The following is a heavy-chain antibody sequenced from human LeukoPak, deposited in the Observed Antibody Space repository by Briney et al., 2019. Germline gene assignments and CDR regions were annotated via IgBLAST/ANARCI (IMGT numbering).Heavy chain of an antibody. V-gene: IGHV1-46*01. CDR2: INPSGGST. CDR1: GYTFTSYY. D-gene: IGHD3-9*01. CDR3: AREPYLFYDILTDDYYYYGMDV. J-gene: IGHJ6*02. Sequence: ASVKVSCKASGYTFTSYYMHWVRQAPGQGLEWMGLINPSGGSTSYAQKFQGRVTMTRDTSTSTVYMELSSLRSEDTAVYYCAREPYLFYDILTDDYYYYGMDVWGQGTTVTVSS.